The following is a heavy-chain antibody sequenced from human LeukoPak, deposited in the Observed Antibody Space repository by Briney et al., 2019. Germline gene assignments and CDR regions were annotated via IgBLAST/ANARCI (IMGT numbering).Heavy chain of an antibody. CDR1: GIDFSSYA. D-gene: IGHD2-2*01. CDR2: ISGSGGNT. CDR3: AKDWSCSSASCRFDY. Sequence: PGGSLRLSCAASGIDFSSYAMSWVRQAPGKGLEWVSGISGSGGNTYYADSVKGRFTISRDNSKNTLYLQMNSLRADDTAVYHCAKDWSCSSASCRFDYWGQGTLVTVSS. J-gene: IGHJ4*02. V-gene: IGHV3-23*01.